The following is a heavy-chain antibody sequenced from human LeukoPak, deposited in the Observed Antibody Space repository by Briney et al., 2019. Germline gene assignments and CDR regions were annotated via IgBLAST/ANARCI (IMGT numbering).Heavy chain of an antibody. V-gene: IGHV3-30*04. CDR1: GFTFSSYA. D-gene: IGHD5-12*01. CDR3: AREGYESCLDY. Sequence: GGSLRLSCAASGFTFSSYAMHWVRQAPGKGLEWVAVISYDGSNKYYADSVKGRFTISRDNSKNTLYLQMNSLRPEDTAVYYCAREGYESCLDYWGQGTLVTVSS. J-gene: IGHJ4*02. CDR2: ISYDGSNK.